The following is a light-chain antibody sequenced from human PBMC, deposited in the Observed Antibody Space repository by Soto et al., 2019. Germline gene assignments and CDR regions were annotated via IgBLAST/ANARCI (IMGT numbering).Light chain of an antibody. J-gene: IGLJ3*02. V-gene: IGLV2-14*03. Sequence: QSVLTQPASVSGSPGQSITISCIGTSSDVGGYNYVSWYQQHPGKAPKLMIYDVSNRPSGVSNRFSGSKSDNTASLTISGLQAEDEADYYCSSYTSSSTWVFGGGTKLTVL. CDR2: DVS. CDR3: SSYTSSSTWV. CDR1: SSDVGGYNY.